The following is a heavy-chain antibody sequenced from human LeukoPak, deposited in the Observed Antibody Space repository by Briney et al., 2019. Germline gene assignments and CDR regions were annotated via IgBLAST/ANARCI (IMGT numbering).Heavy chain of an antibody. D-gene: IGHD3-3*01. CDR3: AKDLVSDFWSGSDNDAFDI. J-gene: IGHJ3*02. CDR2: IWYDGSNK. Sequence: GGSLRLSCAASGFTFSSYGMHWVRQAPGKGLEWVAVIWYDGSNKYYADSVKGRFTISRDNSKNTLYLKMNSLRAEDTAVYYCAKDLVSDFWSGSDNDAFDIWGQGTMVTVCS. V-gene: IGHV3-33*06. CDR1: GFTFSSYG.